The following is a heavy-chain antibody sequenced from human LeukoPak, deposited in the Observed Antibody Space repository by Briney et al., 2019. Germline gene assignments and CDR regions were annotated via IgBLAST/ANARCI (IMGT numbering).Heavy chain of an antibody. J-gene: IGHJ4*02. CDR1: GGSISSYY. CDR2: IYYSGST. V-gene: IGHV4-59*01. CDR3: ARGNYDFWSGYYRSFDY. D-gene: IGHD3-3*01. Sequence: SETLSLTCTVSGGSISSYYWSWIRQPPGKGLEWIGYIYYSGSTSYNPSLQSRVTISVDTSKNQFSLKLSCVTAADTAVYYCARGNYDFWSGYYRSFDYWGQGTLVTISS.